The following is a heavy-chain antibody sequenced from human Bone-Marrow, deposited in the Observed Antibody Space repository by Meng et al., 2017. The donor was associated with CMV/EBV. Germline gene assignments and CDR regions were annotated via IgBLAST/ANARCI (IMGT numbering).Heavy chain of an antibody. Sequence: GSLRLSCTVSGGSISSYYWSWIRQPPGKGLEWIGYIYYSGSTNYNPSPKSRVTISVDTSKNQFSLKLSSVTAADTAVYYCARVLGGSGSYYTPIKGGYYYYGMDVWGQGTTVTVSS. J-gene: IGHJ6*02. V-gene: IGHV4-59*12. D-gene: IGHD3-10*01. CDR2: IYYSGST. CDR3: ARVLGGSGSYYTPIKGGYYYYGMDV. CDR1: GGSISSYY.